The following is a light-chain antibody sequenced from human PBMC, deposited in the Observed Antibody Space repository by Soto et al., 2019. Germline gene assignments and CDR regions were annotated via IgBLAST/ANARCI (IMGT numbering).Light chain of an antibody. CDR3: SSFTGTTTLDV. V-gene: IGLV2-14*03. CDR1: SSDVGAYKY. CDR2: GVS. Sequence: QSALTQPASVSGSPGQSITISCTGTSSDVGAYKYVSWYQQHPGKVPKLIIYGVSNRPSGVSNRFSGSKSGNTAFLTISGLQPEYEADYYCSSFTGTTTLDVFGTGTKLTVL. J-gene: IGLJ1*01.